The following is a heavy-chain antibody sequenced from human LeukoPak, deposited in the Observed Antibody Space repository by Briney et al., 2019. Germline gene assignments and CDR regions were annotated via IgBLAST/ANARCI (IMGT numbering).Heavy chain of an antibody. V-gene: IGHV4-59*01. CDR3: ARAAVAGIWFDS. CDR2: IYYSRST. CDR1: GGSMSSYY. D-gene: IGHD6-19*01. Sequence: PSETLSLTCTVSGGSMSSYYWSWIRQPPGKELEWIAYIYYSRSTNYNPSLKSPLTISVDTHKNQFSLKLSSVTAADTAVYYCARAAVAGIWFDSWGQGTLVTVSS. J-gene: IGHJ5*01.